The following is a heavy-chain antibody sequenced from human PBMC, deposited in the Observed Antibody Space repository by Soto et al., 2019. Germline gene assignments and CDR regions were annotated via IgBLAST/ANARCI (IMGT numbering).Heavy chain of an antibody. V-gene: IGHV4-34*01. J-gene: IGHJ3*02. CDR3: ARRYSSAFDI. CDR2: INHSGST. CDR1: GGSFSDYY. D-gene: IGHD6-13*01. Sequence: SETLSLTCAVYGGSFSDYYWSWIRQPPGKGLEWIGEINHSGSTNYNPSLKSRVTISVDTSKNQFSLKLSSVTAADTAVYYCARRYSSAFDIWGQGTMVTVSS.